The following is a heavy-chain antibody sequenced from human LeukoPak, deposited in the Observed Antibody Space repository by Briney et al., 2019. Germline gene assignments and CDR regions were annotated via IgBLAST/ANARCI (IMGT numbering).Heavy chain of an antibody. J-gene: IGHJ4*02. D-gene: IGHD4-4*01. Sequence: GGSLRLSCAASGFTFTSFTMHWVRQAPGKGLEWVALIWSDGSNSGYADSVKGRFTISRDNSKNTVSLQMNSLRTEDTALYFCSRHGKPDYNDIDFWGQGTLVTVSS. CDR3: SRHGKPDYNDIDF. CDR2: IWSDGSNS. CDR1: GFTFTSFT. V-gene: IGHV3-33*01.